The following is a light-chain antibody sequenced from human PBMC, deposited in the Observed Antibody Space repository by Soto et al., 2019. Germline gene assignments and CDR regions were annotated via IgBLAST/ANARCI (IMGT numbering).Light chain of an antibody. Sequence: QSVLTQPPSASGTPGQRVTISCSGSSSNIGSNHVNWYQQLPGTAPKLLIYCNNQRPSGVPDRFSGSKSGTSASLAVSGLQSEDEADYYCASWDDSLNGWVFGGGTKLTVL. CDR3: ASWDDSLNGWV. V-gene: IGLV1-44*01. CDR2: CNN. J-gene: IGLJ3*02. CDR1: SSNIGSNH.